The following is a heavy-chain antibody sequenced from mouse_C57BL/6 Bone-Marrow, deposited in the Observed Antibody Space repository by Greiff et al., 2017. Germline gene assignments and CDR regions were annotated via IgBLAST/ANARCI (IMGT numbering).Heavy chain of an antibody. Sequence: VQLQQSGAELVRPGASVKLSCTASGFNIKDDYMHWVKQRPEQGLEWIGWIDPENGDTEYASKFQGKATITADTSSNTAYLQLSSLTSEDTAVYYCTRFTTVVAPDYWGQGTTLTVSS. J-gene: IGHJ2*01. CDR3: TRFTTVVAPDY. CDR1: GFNIKDDY. D-gene: IGHD1-1*01. CDR2: IDPENGDT. V-gene: IGHV14-4*01.